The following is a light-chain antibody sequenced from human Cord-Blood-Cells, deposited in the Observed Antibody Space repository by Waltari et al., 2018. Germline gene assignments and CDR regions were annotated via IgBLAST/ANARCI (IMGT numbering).Light chain of an antibody. V-gene: IGLV2-23*01. CDR3: CSYASSSTYV. J-gene: IGLJ1*01. Sequence: QSALTQPASVSGSPGQSITISCPGTRSDIGSYNLFSWYQQHPGKAPKLMSFEGSKRPSGVSNRVSGCKSGNTASLTISGLQAEDEADYYCCSYASSSTYVFGTGTKVTVL. CDR2: EGS. CDR1: RSDIGSYNL.